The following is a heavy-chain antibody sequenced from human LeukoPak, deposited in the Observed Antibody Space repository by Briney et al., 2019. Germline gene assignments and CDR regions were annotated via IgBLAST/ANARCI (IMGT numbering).Heavy chain of an antibody. D-gene: IGHD3-3*01. CDR2: ISGSGGST. V-gene: IGHV3-23*01. Sequence: GGSLRLSCAASGFTFSSYAMSWVRQAPGKGLEWVSAISGSGGSTYYADSVKGRFTISRDNSKNTLYPQMNSLRAEDTAVYYCAKDTIFGVVIIERTFDIWGQGTMVTVSS. J-gene: IGHJ3*02. CDR3: AKDTIFGVVIIERTFDI. CDR1: GFTFSSYA.